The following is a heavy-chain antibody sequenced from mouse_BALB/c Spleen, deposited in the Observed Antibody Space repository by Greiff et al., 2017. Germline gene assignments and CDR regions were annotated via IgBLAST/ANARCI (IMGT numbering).Heavy chain of an antibody. CDR2: IDPSDSET. CDR3: ARRGNYYGSSYDAMDY. D-gene: IGHD1-1*01. CDR1: GYSFTSYW. J-gene: IGHJ4*01. Sequence: VQLHQSGPQLVRPGASVKISCKASGYSFTSYWMHWVKQRPGPGLEWIGMIDPSDSETRLNQKFKDKATLTVDKASSTAYMQLSSPTSEDSAVYDCARRGNYYGSSYDAMDYWGQGTSVTVSS. V-gene: IGHV1S127*01.